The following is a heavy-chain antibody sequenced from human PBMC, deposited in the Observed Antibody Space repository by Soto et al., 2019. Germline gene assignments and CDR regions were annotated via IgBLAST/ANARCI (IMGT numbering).Heavy chain of an antibody. Sequence: EVQLVESGGGLVQPGRSLRLSCTASGFTFGDYAMSWVRQAPGKGREWVGFIRSKAYGGTTEYAASVKGRFTISRDDSKSIDYLQMNSLKTEDTAVYYCTRTTVTTTYSYGMDVWGQGTTVTVSS. D-gene: IGHD4-4*01. CDR2: IRSKAYGGTT. J-gene: IGHJ6*02. CDR3: TRTTVTTTYSYGMDV. CDR1: GFTFGDYA. V-gene: IGHV3-49*04.